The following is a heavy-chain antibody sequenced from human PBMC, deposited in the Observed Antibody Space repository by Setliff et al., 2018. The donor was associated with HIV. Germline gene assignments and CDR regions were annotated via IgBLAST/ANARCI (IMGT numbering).Heavy chain of an antibody. CDR2: IYYSWST. D-gene: IGHD1-7*01. Sequence: SETLSLTCTVSGGSISSSTNYWGWIRQPPGKGLEWIGSIYYSWSTYYNPSLKSRVTISVDTSKNQFSLKLSSVTAADTAVYYCATYNWNFIVGYWGQGTLVTVSS. J-gene: IGHJ4*02. V-gene: IGHV4-39*07. CDR3: ATYNWNFIVGY. CDR1: GGSISSSTNY.